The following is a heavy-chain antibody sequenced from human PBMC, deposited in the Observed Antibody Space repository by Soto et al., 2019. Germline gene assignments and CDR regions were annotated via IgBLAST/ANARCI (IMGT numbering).Heavy chain of an antibody. D-gene: IGHD6-19*01. J-gene: IGHJ4*02. V-gene: IGHV1-8*01. CDR3: ARERSRGWYVEY. Sequence: QVQLVQSGAEVKKPGASVKVSCKASGYTFTSYDINWVRQATGQGLEWMGWMNPNSGNTGYAQKFQGSVTRTRNTTTSTAYMELSSLRSEDTAVCYCARERSRGWYVEYWGQGTLVTISS. CDR2: MNPNSGNT. CDR1: GYTFTSYD.